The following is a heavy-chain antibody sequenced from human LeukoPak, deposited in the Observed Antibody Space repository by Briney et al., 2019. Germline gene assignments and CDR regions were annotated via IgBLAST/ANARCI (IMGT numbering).Heavy chain of an antibody. J-gene: IGHJ6*02. CDR3: ASWANYYGMDV. CDR2: ISSCSSYI. Sequence: PGGSLRLSCAASGFTFSSYSMNWVRQAPGKGLEWVSSISSCSSYIYYADSVKGRFTISRDNAKNSLYLQMNSLRAEDTAVYYCASWANYYGMDVWGQGTTVTVSS. V-gene: IGHV3-21*01. D-gene: IGHD7-27*01. CDR1: GFTFSSYS.